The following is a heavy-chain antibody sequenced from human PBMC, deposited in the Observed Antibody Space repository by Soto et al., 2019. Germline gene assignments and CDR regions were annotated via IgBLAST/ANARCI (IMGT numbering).Heavy chain of an antibody. CDR1: GFTFSTYW. D-gene: IGHD3-22*01. CDR2: IKQDGGEK. CDR3: ASFYFDSIGYLPPPYYYYYGMDV. J-gene: IGHJ6*04. Sequence: GGSLRLSCAASGFTFSTYWMSWVRQAPGKGLEWVANIKQDGGEKYYLDSVKGRFTISRDNAKNSLYLQMNSLRAEDTAVYYCASFYFDSIGYLPPPYYYYYGMDVWGKGTTVTVSS. V-gene: IGHV3-7*01.